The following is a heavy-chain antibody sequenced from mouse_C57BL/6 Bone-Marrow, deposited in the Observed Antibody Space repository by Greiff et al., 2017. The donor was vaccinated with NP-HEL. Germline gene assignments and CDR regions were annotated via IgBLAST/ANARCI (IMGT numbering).Heavy chain of an antibody. Sequence: QVQLQQSGAELVKPGASVKISCKASGYAFSSYWLNWVKERPGKGLVWIGQIYPGDGDTKYNGKFKGTATLTADKSSSTAYMQVSSLTTEASAVYFCARGDSGSSRFGYDMDYWGQGTSVTVSS. D-gene: IGHD1-1*01. CDR3: ARGDSGSSRFGYDMDY. CDR1: GYAFSSYW. V-gene: IGHV1-80*01. J-gene: IGHJ4*01. CDR2: IYPGDGDT.